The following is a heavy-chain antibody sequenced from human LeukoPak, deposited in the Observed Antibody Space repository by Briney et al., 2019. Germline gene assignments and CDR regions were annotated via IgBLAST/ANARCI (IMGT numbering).Heavy chain of an antibody. CDR3: ARARGYDDSGYENWFDP. J-gene: IGHJ5*02. CDR2: INSDGSST. CDR1: GFTFSSYW. D-gene: IGHD5-12*01. V-gene: IGHV3-74*01. Sequence: GGSLRLSCAASGFTFSSYWMHWVRQAPGKALVWISRINSDGSSTSYADSVKGRFTISRDNAKNTLYLQMNSLRAEDTAVYYCARARGYDDSGYENWFDPWGQGTLVTVSS.